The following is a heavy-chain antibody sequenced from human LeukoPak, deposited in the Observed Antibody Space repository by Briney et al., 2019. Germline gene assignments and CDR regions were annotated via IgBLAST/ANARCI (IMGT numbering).Heavy chain of an antibody. CDR3: ARGPGNDYVWGSYRPFDY. CDR2: MNPNSGNT. J-gene: IGHJ4*02. Sequence: ASVKVSCKASGYTFTSYDINWVRQATGHGLEWMGWMNPNSGNTGYAQKFQGRVTMTRNTSISTAYMELSSLRSEDTAVYYCARGPGNDYVWGSYRPFDYWGQGTLVTVSS. CDR1: GYTFTSYD. V-gene: IGHV1-8*01. D-gene: IGHD3-16*02.